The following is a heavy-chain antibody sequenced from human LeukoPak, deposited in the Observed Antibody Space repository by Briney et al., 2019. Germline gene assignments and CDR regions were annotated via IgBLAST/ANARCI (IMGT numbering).Heavy chain of an antibody. J-gene: IGHJ4*02. CDR3: AKNVGSGFYFYFDY. Sequence: GGSLRLSCAASGFTFSSYEMNWVRQAPGKGLEWVSYISSSGSTIYYADSVKGRFTISRDNAKNSLYLQMNGLRAEDTALYYCAKNVGSGFYFYFDYWGQGTLVTVSS. CDR1: GFTFSSYE. CDR2: ISSSGSTI. D-gene: IGHD3-22*01. V-gene: IGHV3-48*03.